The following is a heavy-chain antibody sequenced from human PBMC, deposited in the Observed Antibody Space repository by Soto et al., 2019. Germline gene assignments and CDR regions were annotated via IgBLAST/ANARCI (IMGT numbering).Heavy chain of an antibody. CDR1: GGSISSYY. CDR2: IYYSGST. CDR3: ARRYGDYFDF. Sequence: SETLSLTCTVSGGSISSYYWGWIRQPPGKGLEWIGYIYYSGSTNYNPSLKSRVTISVDTSKNQFSLKLSSVTAADTAVYHCARRYGDYFDFWGQGTLVTVSS. V-gene: IGHV4-59*08. D-gene: IGHD4-17*01. J-gene: IGHJ4*02.